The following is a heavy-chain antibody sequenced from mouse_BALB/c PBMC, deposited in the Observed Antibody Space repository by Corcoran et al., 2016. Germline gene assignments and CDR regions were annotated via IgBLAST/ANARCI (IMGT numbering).Heavy chain of an antibody. V-gene: IGHV14-3*02. CDR1: GFNIKDTY. D-gene: IGHD4-1*01. Sequence: EVQLQQSGAVLVKPGASVKLSCTASGFNIKDTYMHWVKQRPEQGLEWIGRIDPANGNTKYDPKFQGKATITADTSSNTAYLQLSSLTSEDTAVYYCANWDWYFDVWGVGTTVTVSS. CDR2: IDPANGNT. J-gene: IGHJ1*01. CDR3: ANWDWYFDV.